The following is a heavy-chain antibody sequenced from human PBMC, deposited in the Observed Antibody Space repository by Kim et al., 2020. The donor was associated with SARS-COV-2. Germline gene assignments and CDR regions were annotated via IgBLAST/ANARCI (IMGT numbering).Heavy chain of an antibody. J-gene: IGHJ5*02. V-gene: IGHV4-59*01. CDR2: IYYSGST. D-gene: IGHD3-10*01. Sequence: SETLSLTCTVSGGSISSYYWSWIRQPPGKGLEWIGYIYYSGSTNYNPSLKSRVTISVDTSKNQFSLKLSSVTAADTAVYYCARDNVLLWFGEGRWFDPWGQGTLVTVSS. CDR3: ARDNVLLWFGEGRWFDP. CDR1: GGSISSYY.